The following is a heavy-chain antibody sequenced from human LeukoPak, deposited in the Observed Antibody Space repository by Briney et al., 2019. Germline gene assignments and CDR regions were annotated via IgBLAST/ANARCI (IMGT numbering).Heavy chain of an antibody. CDR3: VRLYYYDSSRPPL. CDR2: IYYTGRT. D-gene: IGHD3-22*01. Sequence: KPSETLSLTCAVSGYSISSGYYWGWIRQPPGKRLDWIGNIYYTGRTYYNPSLNSRVTISVDTSKNQFSLRLSSVTAADTAVYYCVRLYYYDSSRPPLWGRGTLVVVSS. CDR1: GYSISSGYY. V-gene: IGHV4-38-2*01. J-gene: IGHJ4*02.